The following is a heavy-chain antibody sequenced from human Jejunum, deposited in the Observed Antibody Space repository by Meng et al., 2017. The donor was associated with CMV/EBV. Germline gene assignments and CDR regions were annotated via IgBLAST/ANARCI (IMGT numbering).Heavy chain of an antibody. V-gene: IGHV3-21*01. J-gene: IGHJ4*02. CDR3: ARDHRTGDGSG. CDR2: ITSSSTYI. Sequence: AASGFTFRTYTMNWVRQAPGKGLEWVSSITSSSTYIYYADSVKGRFTISRDNAKNSLYLQMNSLRAEDTAVYYCARDHRTGDGSGWGQGTLVTVSS. CDR1: GFTFRTYT. D-gene: IGHD2-21*02.